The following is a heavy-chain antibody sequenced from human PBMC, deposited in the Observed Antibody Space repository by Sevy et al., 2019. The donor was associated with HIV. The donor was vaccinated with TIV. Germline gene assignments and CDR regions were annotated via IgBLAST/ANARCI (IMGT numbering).Heavy chain of an antibody. D-gene: IGHD2-2*01. J-gene: IGHJ5*02. CDR2: INQSGST. V-gene: IGHV4-34*01. Sequence: SETLSLTCAVYGGSFSGYYWNWIRQTPGKGLEWIGEINQSGSTNYNPSLKGRVPISVDTSTNQFYLRLNSVTAADTAVYYCARAPPVVVVPGAPSWFDPWGQGTLVTVSS. CDR3: ARAPPVVVVPGAPSWFDP. CDR1: GGSFSGYY.